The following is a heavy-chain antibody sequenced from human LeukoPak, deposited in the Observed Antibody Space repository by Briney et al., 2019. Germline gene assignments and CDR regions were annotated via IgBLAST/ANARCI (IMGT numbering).Heavy chain of an antibody. J-gene: IGHJ4*02. CDR2: INSDGGST. D-gene: IGHD5-24*01. V-gene: IGHV3-74*01. Sequence: GGSLRLSCTASGFTFSSYWMHWVRQAPGKGLVWVSRINSDGGSTSYADSVKGRFTISRDNTKNTLYLQMNSLRAEDTAVYYCARRIQGMAPYYFDYWGQGTLVTVSS. CDR1: GFTFSSYW. CDR3: ARRIQGMAPYYFDY.